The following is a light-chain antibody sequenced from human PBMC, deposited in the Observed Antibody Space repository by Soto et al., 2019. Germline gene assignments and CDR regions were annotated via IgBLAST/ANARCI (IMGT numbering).Light chain of an antibody. CDR3: QQYSTYPWT. V-gene: IGKV1-5*01. Sequence: DIQMTQSPSTLSASVGDRVTITCRASQSISSWLAWYQQKPGKAPKVLTFDASSLESGVPSRFSGSGSATEFTLTISSLQPDDFATYYCQQYSTYPWTFGQGTKVDIK. J-gene: IGKJ1*01. CDR1: QSISSW. CDR2: DAS.